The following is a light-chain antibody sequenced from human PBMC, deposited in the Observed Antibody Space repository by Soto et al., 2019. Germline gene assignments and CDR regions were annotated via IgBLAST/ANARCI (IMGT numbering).Light chain of an antibody. V-gene: IGLV6-57*04. Sequence: NFMLTQPHSVSESPGKTVTISCTRSSGSIASNPVQWFQQRPGSAPTTVIYENNQRPSGVPDRFSGSTDGSSNSASLTISGLQTEAEADYYCQSYDISTVVFGGGTKLTVL. CDR1: SGSIASNP. CDR2: ENN. J-gene: IGLJ2*01. CDR3: QSYDISTVV.